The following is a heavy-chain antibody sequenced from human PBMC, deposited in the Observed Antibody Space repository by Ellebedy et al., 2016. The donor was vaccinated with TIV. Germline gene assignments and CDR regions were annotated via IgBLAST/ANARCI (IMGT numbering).Heavy chain of an antibody. V-gene: IGHV3-73*01. CDR2: IGSKRNNYAT. Sequence: GESLKISCAASGFKFSDSAIHWVRQAPGKGLEWVGRIGSKRNNYATVYGASVNGRFTISRDDSTNTAFLEMNSLKTEDTAVYYCTKVSAAAYMDVWGQGTTVTVSS. CDR1: GFKFSDSA. J-gene: IGHJ6*02. CDR3: TKVSAAAYMDV. D-gene: IGHD3-16*01.